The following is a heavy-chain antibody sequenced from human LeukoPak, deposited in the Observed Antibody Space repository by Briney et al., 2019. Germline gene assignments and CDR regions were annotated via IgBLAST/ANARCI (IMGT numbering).Heavy chain of an antibody. J-gene: IGHJ4*02. CDR1: GFNSSSYW. V-gene: IGHV3-7*01. CDR3: ARDRRSSGWYDFGY. Sequence: GGSLRLSCAASGFNSSSYWMSWVRQAPGRGLEWVANINIEGGGKYYVDSVKGRCTISRGHAKNSLFLQMDSLGADDTAVYYCARDRRSSGWYDFGYWGQVTTVTFSS. D-gene: IGHD6-19*01. CDR2: INIEGGGK.